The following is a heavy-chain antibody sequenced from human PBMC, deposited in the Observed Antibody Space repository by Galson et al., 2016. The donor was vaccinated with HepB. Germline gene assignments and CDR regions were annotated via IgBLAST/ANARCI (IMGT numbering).Heavy chain of an antibody. J-gene: IGHJ5*01. D-gene: IGHD3-3*01. CDR2: MTGSGDESK. Sequence: SLRLSCAASGFSFGTSGMSWVRQCPGKGLEWVAHMTGSGDESKYYADSVSGRFTISRDYATKTLFLQMSSLRVEDTAVYYCAKVLGGRITVYGVVPIEHFDSWGQGALVTVSS. CDR1: GFSFGTSG. CDR3: AKVLGGRITVYGVVPIEHFDS. V-gene: IGHV3-23*01.